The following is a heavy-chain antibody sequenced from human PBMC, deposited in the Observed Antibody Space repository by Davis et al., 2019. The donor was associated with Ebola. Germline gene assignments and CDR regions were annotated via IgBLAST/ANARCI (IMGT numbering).Heavy chain of an antibody. CDR2: ISSSGNTI. Sequence: PGGSLRLSCAASGFTFSSYEMNWVRQAPGKGLEWVSYISSSGNTIYYADSVKGRFTISRDNAKNSLYLQMNSLRAEDTAVYYCARDRGVRAVAGVDYWGQGTLVTVSS. D-gene: IGHD6-19*01. J-gene: IGHJ4*02. CDR3: ARDRGVRAVAGVDY. V-gene: IGHV3-48*03. CDR1: GFTFSSYE.